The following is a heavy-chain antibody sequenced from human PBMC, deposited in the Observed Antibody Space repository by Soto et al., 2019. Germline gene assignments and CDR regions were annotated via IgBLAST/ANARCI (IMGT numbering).Heavy chain of an antibody. CDR1: GYTFTSYY. Sequence: GASVKVSCKASGYTFTSYYMHWVRQAPGQGLEWMGIINPSGGSTSYAQKFQGRVTMTRDTSTSTVHMELSSLRSEDTAVYYCARNWGSPYYYYYMDVWGKGTTVTVSS. CDR3: ARNWGSPYYYYYMDV. V-gene: IGHV1-46*03. CDR2: INPSGGST. D-gene: IGHD7-27*01. J-gene: IGHJ6*03.